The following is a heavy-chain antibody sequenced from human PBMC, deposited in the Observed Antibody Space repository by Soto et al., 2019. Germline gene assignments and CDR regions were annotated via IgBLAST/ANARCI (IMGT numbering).Heavy chain of an antibody. CDR2: IIPIFGTA. CDR3: ARDTKCSGGSCYTSNWFDP. V-gene: IGHV1-69*01. J-gene: IGHJ5*02. D-gene: IGHD2-15*01. Sequence: QVQLVQSGAEVKKPGSSVKVSCKASGGTFSSYAISWVRQAPGQGLEWMGGIIPIFGTANYAQKFQGRVTITADESTSTAYRELSSLRSEDTAVYYCARDTKCSGGSCYTSNWFDPWGQGTLVTVSS. CDR1: GGTFSSYA.